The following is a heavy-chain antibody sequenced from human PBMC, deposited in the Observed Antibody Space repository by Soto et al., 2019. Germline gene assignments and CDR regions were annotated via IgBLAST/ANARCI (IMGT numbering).Heavy chain of an antibody. Sequence: LGESLKIFCKGSGYSFTSYWIGWVRQMPGKGLEWMGIIYPGDSDTRYSPSFQGQVTISADKSISTAYLQWSSLKASDTAMYYCASITYYYDSSGAGYFDYWGQGTLVTVSS. CDR3: ASITYYYDSSGAGYFDY. J-gene: IGHJ4*02. D-gene: IGHD3-22*01. CDR1: GYSFTSYW. CDR2: IYPGDSDT. V-gene: IGHV5-51*01.